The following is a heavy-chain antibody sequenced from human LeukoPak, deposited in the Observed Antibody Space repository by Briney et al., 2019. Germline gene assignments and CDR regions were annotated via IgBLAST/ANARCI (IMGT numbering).Heavy chain of an antibody. CDR3: ARDASDYYDSSGYGDY. J-gene: IGHJ4*02. CDR1: GFSFTDYP. Sequence: GGSLRLSCATSGFSFTDYPMNWVRQAPGKGLEWISNIRTTAEGAKYAYYADSVKGRVTISRDDGKNTLYLHMNSLRDDDTAVYYCARDASDYYDSSGYGDYWGQGTLVTVSS. CDR2: IRTTAEGAKYA. D-gene: IGHD3-22*01. V-gene: IGHV3-48*02.